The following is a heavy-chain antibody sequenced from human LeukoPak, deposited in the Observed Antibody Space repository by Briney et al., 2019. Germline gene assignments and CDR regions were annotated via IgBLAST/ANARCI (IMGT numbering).Heavy chain of an antibody. CDR1: GFTVSSNY. Sequence: PGGSLRLSCAASGFTVSSNYMSWVRQAPGKGLEWVSVIYSGGSTYYADSVKGRFTISRDNSKNTLYLQMNSLRAEDTAVYYCAKKYSGYDSGAFDIWGQGTMVTVSS. D-gene: IGHD5-12*01. V-gene: IGHV3-66*01. J-gene: IGHJ3*02. CDR2: IYSGGST. CDR3: AKKYSGYDSGAFDI.